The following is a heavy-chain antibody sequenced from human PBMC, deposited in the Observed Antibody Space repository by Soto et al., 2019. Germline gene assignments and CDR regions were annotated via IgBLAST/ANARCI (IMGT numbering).Heavy chain of an antibody. CDR3: ARIEASVRGAHDAFDI. V-gene: IGHV4-31*03. D-gene: IGHD3-10*01. CDR2: IYYSGST. Sequence: SETLSLTCTVSGGSISSGGYYWSWIRQHPGKGLEWIGYIYYSGSTYYNPSLKSRVTISVDTPKNQFSLKLSSVTAADTAVYYCARIEASVRGAHDAFDIWGQGTMVTVAS. CDR1: GGSISSGGYY. J-gene: IGHJ3*02.